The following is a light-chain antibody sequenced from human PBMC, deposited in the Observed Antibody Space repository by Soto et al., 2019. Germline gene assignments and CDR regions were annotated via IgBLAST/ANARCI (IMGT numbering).Light chain of an antibody. CDR2: GAS. CDR3: QQYNNWPWT. Sequence: EIVLTQSPAALSLSPGERATLSCRASQSVSSNLAWPQQKPGQAPRLLIYGASTRATGIPDRFSGNGSGTEFTLTISSLQSEDFAVYYCQQYNNWPWTFGQGTKVEIK. V-gene: IGKV3-15*01. J-gene: IGKJ1*01. CDR1: QSVSSN.